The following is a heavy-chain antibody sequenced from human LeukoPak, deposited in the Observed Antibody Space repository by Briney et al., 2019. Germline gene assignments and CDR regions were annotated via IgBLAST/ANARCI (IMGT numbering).Heavy chain of an antibody. D-gene: IGHD2-15*01. CDR2: IYSGGST. Sequence: GGSLRLSCAASGFTVSSNYMSWVRQAPGKGLEWVSVIYSGGSTYYADSVKGRFTISRDNAKNSLYLQMNSLRAEDTAVYYCARPCSGGSGGNFDYWGQGTLVTVSS. J-gene: IGHJ4*02. CDR1: GFTVSSNY. V-gene: IGHV3-53*01. CDR3: ARPCSGGSGGNFDY.